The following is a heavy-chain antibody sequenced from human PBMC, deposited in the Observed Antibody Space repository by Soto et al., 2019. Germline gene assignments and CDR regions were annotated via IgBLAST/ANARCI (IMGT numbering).Heavy chain of an antibody. CDR3: ASNGYSSTWHSWFDP. CDR1: GYTFPSYY. V-gene: IGHV1-46*03. D-gene: IGHD6-13*01. J-gene: IGHJ5*02. Sequence: ASVKVSCKASGYTFPSYYMHWVRQAPGQGLEWMGIINPSGGSTSYAQKFQGRVTMTRDTSTSTVYMELSSLRSEDTAVYYCASNGYSSTWHSWFDPWGQGTMVTVS. CDR2: INPSGGST.